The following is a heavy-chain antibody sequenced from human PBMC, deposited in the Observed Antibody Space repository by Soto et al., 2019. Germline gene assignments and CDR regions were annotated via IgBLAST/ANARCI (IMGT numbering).Heavy chain of an antibody. J-gene: IGHJ5*02. V-gene: IGHV3-23*01. D-gene: IGHD2-15*01. CDR1: GFTFSSYA. CDR2: ISGSGGST. CDR3: AKDKMGSGALLAPHYWFDP. Sequence: GGSLRLSCAASGFTFSSYAMSWVRQAPGKGLEWVSAISGSGGSTYYADSVKGRFTISRDNSKNTLYLQMNSLRAEDTAVYYCAKDKMGSGALLAPHYWFDPWGQGTMVTVSS.